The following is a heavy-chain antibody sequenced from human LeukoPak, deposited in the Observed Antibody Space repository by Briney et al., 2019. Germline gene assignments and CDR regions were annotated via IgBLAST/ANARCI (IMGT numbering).Heavy chain of an antibody. CDR2: IIPILGIA. J-gene: IGHJ4*02. V-gene: IGHV1-69*04. CDR3: AREGEIVVVTAVFYFDY. Sequence: SVKVSCKASGGTFSSYAISWVRQAPGQGLEWMGRIIPILGIANYAQKFQGRVTITADKSTSTAYMELSSLRSEDTAVYYCAREGEIVVVTAVFYFDYWGQGTLVTVSS. CDR1: GGTFSSYA. D-gene: IGHD2-21*02.